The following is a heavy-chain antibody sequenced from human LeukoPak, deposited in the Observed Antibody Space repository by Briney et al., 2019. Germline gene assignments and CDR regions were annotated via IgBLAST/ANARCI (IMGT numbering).Heavy chain of an antibody. J-gene: IGHJ4*02. CDR2: ISGRGDNT. V-gene: IGHV3-23*01. D-gene: IGHD4-17*01. Sequence: PGGSLRLSCAASGFTFSNYAMNSVRQAPGKGLEWVSAISGRGDNTYYADSVKGRFTISRDNSKNTLYLQMDSLRADDTAMYYCARDRTTVTTPIGWGQGALVTVSS. CDR3: ARDRTTVTTPIG. CDR1: GFTFSNYA.